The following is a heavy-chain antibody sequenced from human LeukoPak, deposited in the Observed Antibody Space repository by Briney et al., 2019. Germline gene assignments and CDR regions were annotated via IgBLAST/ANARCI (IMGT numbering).Heavy chain of an antibody. CDR2: INPNSGGT. D-gene: IGHD1-26*01. J-gene: IGHJ4*02. CDR1: GYTFTCYY. Sequence: ASVKVSCKASGYTFTCYYMHWVRQAPGQGLEWMGWINPNSGGTNYAQKFQGRVTMTRDTSISTAYMELTRLRSDDTAVYSCARASGSSDLNYWGQGTLVTVSS. CDR3: ARASGSSDLNY. V-gene: IGHV1-2*02.